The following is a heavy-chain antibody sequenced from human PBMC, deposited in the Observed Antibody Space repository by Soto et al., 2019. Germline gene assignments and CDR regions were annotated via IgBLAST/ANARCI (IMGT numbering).Heavy chain of an antibody. D-gene: IGHD1-26*01. CDR3: ARAMYRSNWFDP. CDR2: IWYDGSNK. Sequence: GGSLRLSCAASGFTFSSYGMHWVRQAPGKGLEWVAVIWYDGSNKYYADSVKGRFTISRDNSKNTLYLQMNSLRAEDTAVYYCARAMYRSNWFDPWGQGTLVTVSS. J-gene: IGHJ5*02. CDR1: GFTFSSYG. V-gene: IGHV3-33*01.